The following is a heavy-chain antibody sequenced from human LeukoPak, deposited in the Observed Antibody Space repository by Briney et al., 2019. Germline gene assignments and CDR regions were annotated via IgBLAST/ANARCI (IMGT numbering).Heavy chain of an antibody. Sequence: ASVKVSCKASGYTFTSYAMHWVRQAPGQRLEWMGWINAGNGNTKYSQKFQGRVTITRDTSASTAYMGLSSLRSEDTAVYYCARGRYCSGGSCYDYWGQGTLVTVSS. J-gene: IGHJ4*02. CDR2: INAGNGNT. V-gene: IGHV1-3*01. D-gene: IGHD2-15*01. CDR3: ARGRYCSGGSCYDY. CDR1: GYTFTSYA.